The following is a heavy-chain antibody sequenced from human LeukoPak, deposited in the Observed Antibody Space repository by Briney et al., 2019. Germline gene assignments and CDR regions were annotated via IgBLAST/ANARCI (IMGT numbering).Heavy chain of an antibody. Sequence: SVKVSCKASGYTFTGYYMHWVRQAPGQGLEWMGGIIPMFGTPNYAQKFQGRVTINTDTSTTTAYMELNRLTSEDAAVYYCASQSRSVAYFYYMDIWGKGTTVTVS. V-gene: IGHV1-69*05. J-gene: IGHJ6*03. CDR2: IIPMFGTP. CDR3: ASQSRSVAYFYYMDI. CDR1: GYTFTGYY. D-gene: IGHD6-13*01.